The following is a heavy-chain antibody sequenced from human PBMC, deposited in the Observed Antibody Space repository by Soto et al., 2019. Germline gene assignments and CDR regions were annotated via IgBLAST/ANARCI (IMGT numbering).Heavy chain of an antibody. Sequence: PGGSLRLSCAASRFIFGSYAMSWFGQAPGKGLEWVSTITGSGDNTYYADSVKGRFTISRDNSKNTLYLQMNSLKAEDTAIYYCAIHDSNGWTTSEIHYWGQGTLVTVSS. CDR3: AIHDSNGWTTSEIHY. D-gene: IGHD3-22*01. J-gene: IGHJ4*02. CDR2: ITGSGDNT. CDR1: RFIFGSYA. V-gene: IGHV3-23*01.